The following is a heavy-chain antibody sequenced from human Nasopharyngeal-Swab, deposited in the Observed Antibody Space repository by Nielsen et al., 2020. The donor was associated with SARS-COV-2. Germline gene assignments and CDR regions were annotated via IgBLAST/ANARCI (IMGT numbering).Heavy chain of an antibody. D-gene: IGHD5-24*01. V-gene: IGHV3-11*01. CDR1: GFTFSDYY. CDR2: ISSSGSTI. CDR3: ARDPRGDGYSFFDY. J-gene: IGHJ4*02. Sequence: GESLKISCAASGFTFSDYYMSWIRQAPGKGLEWVSYISSSGSTIYYADSVKGRFTISRDNAKNSLYLQMNSLRADDTAIYYCARDPRGDGYSFFDYWGQGTEVTVSS.